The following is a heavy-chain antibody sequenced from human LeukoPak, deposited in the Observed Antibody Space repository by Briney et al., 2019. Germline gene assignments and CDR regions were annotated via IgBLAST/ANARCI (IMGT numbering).Heavy chain of an antibody. D-gene: IGHD4-17*01. CDR2: IYYSGST. J-gene: IGHJ4*02. Sequence: SETLSLTCTVSGGSISSSSYYWGWIRQPPGKGLEWIGSIYYSGSTYYNPSLKSRVTISVDTSKNQFSLKLSSVTAADTAVYYCARVKTPYGPFDYWGQGTLVTVSS. CDR3: ARVKTPYGPFDY. V-gene: IGHV4-39*07. CDR1: GGSISSSSYY.